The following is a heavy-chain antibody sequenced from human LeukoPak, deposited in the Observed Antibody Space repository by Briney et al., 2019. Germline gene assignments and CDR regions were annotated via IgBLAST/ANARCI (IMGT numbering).Heavy chain of an antibody. CDR3: ARDQEAFAY. V-gene: IGHV1-46*01. CDR2: IYPRDGST. CDR1: GYSFTSNY. J-gene: IGHJ4*02. Sequence: ASVKVACKASGYSFTSNYIHRVRQSPGQGLEWMGMIYPRDGSTSYAQKFQGRVTVTRDTSTCTVHMELSGLRSEDTAVYYCARDQEAFAYWGQGTLVTVSS.